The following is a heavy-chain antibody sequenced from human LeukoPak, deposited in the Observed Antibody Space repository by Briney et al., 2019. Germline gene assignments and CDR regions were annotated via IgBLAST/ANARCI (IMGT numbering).Heavy chain of an antibody. D-gene: IGHD2-2*02. J-gene: IGHJ5*02. CDR1: GGSISSGGYS. CDR3: AESLGYFSSTSCYKSGWFDP. CDR2: IYHSGST. V-gene: IGHV4-30-2*01. Sequence: KPSETLSLTCAVSGGSISSGGYSWSWIRQPPGKGLEWIGFIYHSGSTYYNPSLKSRVTISVDRSKNQFSLKLSSVTAADTAVYYCAESLGYFSSTSCYKSGWFDPWGKGTLVTVSS.